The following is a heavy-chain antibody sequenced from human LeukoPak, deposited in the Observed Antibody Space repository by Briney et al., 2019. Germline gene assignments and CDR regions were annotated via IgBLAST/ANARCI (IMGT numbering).Heavy chain of an antibody. D-gene: IGHD3-22*01. CDR3: AKEWGAYYDSSGYGVDY. J-gene: IGHJ4*02. V-gene: IGHV3-9*01. CDR1: GFTFDDYG. Sequence: GGSLRLSCATSGFTFDDYGMNWVRQVPGKGLEWVSGISWNSGSIGYADSVKGRFTISRDNAKNSLYLQMNSLRAEDTALYYCAKEWGAYYDSSGYGVDYWGQGTLVTVSS. CDR2: ISWNSGSI.